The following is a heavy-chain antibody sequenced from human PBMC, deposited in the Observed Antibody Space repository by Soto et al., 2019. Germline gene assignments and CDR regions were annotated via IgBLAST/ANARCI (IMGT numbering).Heavy chain of an antibody. D-gene: IGHD3-10*01. V-gene: IGHV4-34*01. Sequence: ASETLSLTCAVYGGSFSGYYWSWIRQPPGKGLEWIGEINHSGSTNYNPSLKSRVTISVDTSKNQFSLKLSSVTAADAAVYYCARDGWFRELSYYYYYGMGVWGQGTTVTVS. CDR3: ARDGWFRELSYYYYYGMGV. CDR2: INHSGST. J-gene: IGHJ6*02. CDR1: GGSFSGYY.